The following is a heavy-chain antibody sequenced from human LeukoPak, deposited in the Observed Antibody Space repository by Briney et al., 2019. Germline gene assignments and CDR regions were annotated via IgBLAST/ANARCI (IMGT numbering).Heavy chain of an antibody. V-gene: IGHV1-18*01. J-gene: IGHJ4*02. D-gene: IGHD6-19*01. CDR1: GYTFTTYG. CDR3: ARDQERYSSGWSFDY. CDR2: ISAYNGNT. Sequence: ASVKVSRKASGYTFTTYGFTWVRQAPGQGLEWMGWISAYNGNTNYAQKFQGRVTMTTDTSTSTAYMELRSLRSDDTAVYYCARDQERYSSGWSFDYWGQGTLVAVSS.